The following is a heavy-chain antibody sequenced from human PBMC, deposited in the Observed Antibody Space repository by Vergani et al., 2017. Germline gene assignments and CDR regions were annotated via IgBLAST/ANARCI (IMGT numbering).Heavy chain of an antibody. V-gene: IGHV4-39*07. J-gene: IGHJ6*03. Sequence: QLQLQESGPGLVKPSETLSLTCTVSGGSISSSSYYWGWIRQPPGKGLEWIGSIYYSGSTNYNPSLKSRVTISVDTSKNQFSLKLSSVTAADTAVYYCARVLGEAPYYYYYYMDVWGKGTTVTVSS. CDR2: IYYSGST. CDR3: ARVLGEAPYYYYYYMDV. CDR1: GGSISSSSYY. D-gene: IGHD3-16*01.